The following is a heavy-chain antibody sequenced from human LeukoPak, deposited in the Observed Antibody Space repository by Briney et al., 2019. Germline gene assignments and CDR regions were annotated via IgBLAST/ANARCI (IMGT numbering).Heavy chain of an antibody. CDR3: ARGEKSSGYYYADY. CDR1: GGTFSGNY. D-gene: IGHD3-22*01. Sequence: GGTLTLSCAVSGGTFSGNYWSWIRQAPGKGLEWVSVIFSGGSTYYADSVKGRFTISRDDSKNTVYLQMNSLRAEDTSVYFCARGEKSSGYYYADYWGQGALVTVSS. J-gene: IGHJ4*02. V-gene: IGHV3-66*01. CDR2: IFSGGST.